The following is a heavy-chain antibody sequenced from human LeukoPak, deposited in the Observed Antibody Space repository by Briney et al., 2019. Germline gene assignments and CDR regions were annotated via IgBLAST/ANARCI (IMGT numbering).Heavy chain of an antibody. D-gene: IGHD2/OR15-2a*01. Sequence: GGALRLSCAASGFTVSSNYMSWLRQAPAKGLEGVSIIYTGGSPYNSDLVRGRFNISRDNSKNTLYLQMNSLRAEDTAVYYCARDRTTAYYFDYWGQGTLVTVSS. CDR3: ARDRTTAYYFDY. V-gene: IGHV3-53*01. J-gene: IGHJ4*02. CDR2: IYTGGSP. CDR1: GFTVSSNY.